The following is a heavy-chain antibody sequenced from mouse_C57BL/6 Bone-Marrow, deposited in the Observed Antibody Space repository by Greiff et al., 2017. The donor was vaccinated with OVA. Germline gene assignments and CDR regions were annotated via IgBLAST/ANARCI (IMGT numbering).Heavy chain of an antibody. CDR3: ARQATTVVLDY. V-gene: IGHV5-9*01. CDR1: GFTFSSYT. D-gene: IGHD1-1*01. J-gene: IGHJ2*01. Sequence: EVKLVESGGGLVKPGGSLKLSCAASGFTFSSYTLSWVRQTPEKRLEWVATISGGGGNTYYPDSVKGRFTISRDNVKNTLFLQMSSLRSEDTALYYCARQATTVVLDYWGQGTTLTVSS. CDR2: ISGGGGNT.